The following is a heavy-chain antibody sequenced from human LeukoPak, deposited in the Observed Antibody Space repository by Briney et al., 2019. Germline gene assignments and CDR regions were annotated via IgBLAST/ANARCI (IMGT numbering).Heavy chain of an antibody. CDR3: ARFRSGHYYDSSGYYPFDY. Sequence: PVASVKVSCKASGYSFTSHYMHWVRQAPGQGLEWMGIINPSGGSTSYAQKFQGRVTMTRDTSTSTVYMELSSLRSEDTAVYYCARFRSGHYYDSSGYYPFDYWGQGTLVTVSS. CDR1: GYSFTSHY. J-gene: IGHJ4*02. D-gene: IGHD3-22*01. CDR2: INPSGGST. V-gene: IGHV1-46*01.